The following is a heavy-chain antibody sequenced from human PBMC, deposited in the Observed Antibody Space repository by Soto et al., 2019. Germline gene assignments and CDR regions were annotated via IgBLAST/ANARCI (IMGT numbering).Heavy chain of an antibody. CDR3: ARDGYCVSSSCSFLPDV. V-gene: IGHV3-66*01. D-gene: IGHD2-2*03. J-gene: IGHJ6*02. Sequence: HPGGSLRLSCAASGFTVSSNYMSWVRQAPGKGLEWVSVIYSGGSTYYADSVKGRFTISRDNSKNTLYLQMNSLRDEDTAVYYCARDGYCVSSSCSFLPDVWGQGTTATVSS. CDR1: GFTVSSNY. CDR2: IYSGGST.